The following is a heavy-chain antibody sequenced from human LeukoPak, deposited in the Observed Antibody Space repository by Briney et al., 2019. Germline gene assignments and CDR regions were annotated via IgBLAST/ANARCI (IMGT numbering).Heavy chain of an antibody. D-gene: IGHD5-18*01. CDR2: IKEDGSDK. J-gene: IGHJ4*02. Sequence: GGSLRLSCAASGFTFSSYWMTWVRQAPGKGLEWVANIKEDGSDKNYVESMKGRFIISRDNAKNSVYLQMNSLRVEDTAVYYCARDAAYGYDRFDYWGQGTQVTVSS. V-gene: IGHV3-7*01. CDR1: GFTFSSYW. CDR3: ARDAAYGYDRFDY.